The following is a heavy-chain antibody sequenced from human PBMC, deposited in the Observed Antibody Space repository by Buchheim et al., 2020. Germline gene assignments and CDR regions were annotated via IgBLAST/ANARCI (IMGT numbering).Heavy chain of an antibody. J-gene: IGHJ4*02. CDR2: INDNGFT. CDR1: GGSSSGFF. D-gene: IGHD2/OR15-2a*01. V-gene: IGHV4-34*02. Sequence: QVQLQQWGAGLLKPSETLSLTCAIYGGSSSGFFWSWIRQPPGKGPEWIGEINDNGFTNYNPSLKSRVSISLDTSKKQFSLKVNSVTAADSALYYCARGRNYLVKVPGDRGPTFDFWGQG. CDR3: ARGRNYLVKVPGDRGPTFDF.